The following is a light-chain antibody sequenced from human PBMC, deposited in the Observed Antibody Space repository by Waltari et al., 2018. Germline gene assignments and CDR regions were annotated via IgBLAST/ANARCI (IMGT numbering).Light chain of an antibody. CDR1: SSDVGNYNL. V-gene: IGLV2-23*01. J-gene: IGLJ3*02. Sequence: QSALTQPAAVSGSPGQSITISCTGTSSDVGNYNLVSWYQQYPGQATKVMIYDDNRRPSGVSDRFSGSKSGNTASLTISGVQAEDEADYYCCSYAGSYTWVFGGGTKLTVL. CDR3: CSYAGSYTWV. CDR2: DDN.